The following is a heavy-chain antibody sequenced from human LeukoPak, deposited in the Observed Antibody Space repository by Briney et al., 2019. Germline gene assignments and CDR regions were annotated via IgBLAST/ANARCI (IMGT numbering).Heavy chain of an antibody. CDR1: GGSISSSSYY. CDR3: ARRYSGRYSFDY. Sequence: PSETLSLTCTVSGGSISSSSYYWGWIRQPPGKGLEWIGSIYYSGSTYYNPSLKSRVTISVDTSKNQFSLKLSSVTAADTAVYYCARRYSGRYSFDYWGQGTLVTVSS. D-gene: IGHD6-19*01. V-gene: IGHV4-39*01. CDR2: IYYSGST. J-gene: IGHJ4*02.